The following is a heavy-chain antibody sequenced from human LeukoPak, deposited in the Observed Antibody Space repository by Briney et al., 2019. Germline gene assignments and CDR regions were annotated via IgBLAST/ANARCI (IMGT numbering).Heavy chain of an antibody. D-gene: IGHD3-10*01. CDR3: ANPTDYGSGSYYKGC. CDR1: GFTFSSYG. J-gene: IGHJ4*02. Sequence: GGSLRLSCAASGFTFSSYGMHWVRQAPGKGLEWVAFIRYDGSNKYYADSVKGRFTISRDNSKNTLYLQMNSLRAEDTAVYYCANPTDYGSGSYYKGCWGQGTLVTVSS. CDR2: IRYDGSNK. V-gene: IGHV3-30*02.